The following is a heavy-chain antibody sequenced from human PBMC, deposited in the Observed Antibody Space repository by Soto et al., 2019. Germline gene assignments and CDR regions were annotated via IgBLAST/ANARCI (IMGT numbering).Heavy chain of an antibody. D-gene: IGHD6-6*01. J-gene: IGHJ6*02. V-gene: IGHV3-30*18. CDR3: AKGSRSVYYYYYGIEV. Sequence: GGSLRLSCVASGFTFSGYGMHWVRQAPGKGLEWVAVMSNDGSKKYYADSVKGRFTISRDNSKNMLYLQMNSLRTEDTAVYYCAKGSRSVYYYYYGIEVWGQGTTVTVSS. CDR1: GFTFSGYG. CDR2: MSNDGSKK.